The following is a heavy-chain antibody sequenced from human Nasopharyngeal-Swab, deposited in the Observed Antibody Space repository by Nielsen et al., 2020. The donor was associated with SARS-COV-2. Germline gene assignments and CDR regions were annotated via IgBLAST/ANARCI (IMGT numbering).Heavy chain of an antibody. CDR2: INADGSTT. J-gene: IGHJ4*02. CDR3: ARKNYFDY. CDR1: GFTFSTYW. Sequence: GGSLRLSCAASGFTFSTYWVHWVRQVPGVGLVWVSRINADGSTTDYADSVKGRFTISRDNAKNTLYLQMNSLRAEDTAVYYCARKNYFDYWGQGTLVTVSS. V-gene: IGHV3-74*01.